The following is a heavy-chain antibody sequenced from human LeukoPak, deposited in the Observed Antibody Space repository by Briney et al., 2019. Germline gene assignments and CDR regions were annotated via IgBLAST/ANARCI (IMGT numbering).Heavy chain of an antibody. J-gene: IGHJ6*03. D-gene: IGHD5-18*01. CDR3: ARDGEYSYGYEDYYYYYYMDV. CDR1: GYTFTGYY. V-gene: IGHV1-2*02. CDR2: INPNSGGT. Sequence: ASVKVSCKASGYTFTGYYMHWVRQAPGQGLEWMGWINPNSGGTNYAQKFQGRVTMTRDTSISTAYMELSRLRSDDTAVYYCARDGEYSYGYEDYYYYYYMDVWGKGTTVTISS.